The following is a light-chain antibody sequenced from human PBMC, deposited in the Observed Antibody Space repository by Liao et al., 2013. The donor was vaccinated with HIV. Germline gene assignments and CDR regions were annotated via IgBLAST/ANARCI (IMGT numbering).Light chain of an antibody. CDR2: YDS. J-gene: IGLJ1*01. V-gene: IGLV3-1*01. CDR1: KLGDKY. CDR3: QLWDSSSDHPYV. Sequence: SYELTQPPSMSASPGQTVSITCSGDKLGDKYVCWYQQKPGQAPVLVIYYDSDRPSVIPERFSGSNSGNTATLSISRVEPGDEADYYCQLWDSSSDHPYVFGTGTQVTVL.